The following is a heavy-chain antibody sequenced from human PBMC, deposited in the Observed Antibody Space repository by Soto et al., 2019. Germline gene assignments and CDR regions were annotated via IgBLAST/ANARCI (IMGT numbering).Heavy chain of an antibody. D-gene: IGHD2-21*02. J-gene: IGHJ3*02. V-gene: IGHV3-23*01. CDR2: ISGSGGST. CDR3: AKDRWADEGVVVTATGVRDAFDI. CDR1: GFTFSSYA. Sequence: PGGSLRLSCAASGFTFSSYAMSWVRQAPGKGLEWVSAISGSGGSTYHADSVKGRFTISRDNSKNTLYLQMNSLRAEDTAVYYCAKDRWADEGVVVTATGVRDAFDIWGQGTMVTVSS.